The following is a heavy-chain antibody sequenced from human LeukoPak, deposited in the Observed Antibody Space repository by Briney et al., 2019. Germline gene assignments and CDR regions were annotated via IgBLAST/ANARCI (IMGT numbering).Heavy chain of an antibody. CDR3: AKRSGGYYFFEPAAYFDY. CDR1: GFTFSSYA. CDR2: IRGSGADT. Sequence: GGSLRLSCAASGFTFSSYAMSWVRQAPGKGLEWVSTIRGSGADTYYADSVTGRFTISRDNSKDTLYLQMSSLRAEDRAVYYCAKRSGGYYFFEPAAYFDYWGQGTLVTVSS. V-gene: IGHV3-23*01. D-gene: IGHD1-26*01. J-gene: IGHJ4*02.